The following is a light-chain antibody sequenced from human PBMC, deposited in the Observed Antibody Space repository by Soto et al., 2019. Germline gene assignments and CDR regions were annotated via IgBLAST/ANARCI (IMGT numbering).Light chain of an antibody. CDR3: QQLDSYPWT. V-gene: IGKV1-9*01. CDR1: QGISSY. CDR2: AAS. Sequence: DIQLTQSPSFLSASVGDRATITCRASQGISSYLAWFQQTPGKAPKVLIYAASTLQSGVPSRFSGSASGAEFTPTISLLQPEDVATYFYQQLDSYPWTFGQGTKVEIK. J-gene: IGKJ1*01.